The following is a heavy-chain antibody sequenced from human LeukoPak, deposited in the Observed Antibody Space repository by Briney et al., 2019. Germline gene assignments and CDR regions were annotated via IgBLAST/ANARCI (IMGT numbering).Heavy chain of an antibody. D-gene: IGHD4-17*01. CDR2: ISGSGDST. J-gene: IGHJ6*03. CDR3: AKDGEDGDYVSYYYYYMDV. V-gene: IGHV3-23*01. CDR1: GFTFSSYA. Sequence: GGSLRLSCAASGFTFSSYAMSWVRQAPGKGLEWVPAISGSGDSTYYADSVKGRFTISRDNSKNTLYLQMNSLRAEDTAVYYCAKDGEDGDYVSYYYYYMDVWGKGTTVTVSS.